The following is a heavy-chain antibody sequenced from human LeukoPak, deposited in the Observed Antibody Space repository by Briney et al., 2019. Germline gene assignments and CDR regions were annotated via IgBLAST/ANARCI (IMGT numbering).Heavy chain of an antibody. V-gene: IGHV2-5*02. CDR1: GFSLSTSGVG. D-gene: IGHD3-10*01. CDR3: ARSYGYFDY. J-gene: IGHJ4*02. Sequence: SGPTLVNPTQTLTLTCTFSGFSLSTSGVGVGWIRQPPVKAPEWLALIYWDDDKRYSPSLKSRVSITKDTSKNQVVLTMTNMDPVDTATYYCARSYGYFDYWGQGTLVTVSS. CDR2: IYWDDDK.